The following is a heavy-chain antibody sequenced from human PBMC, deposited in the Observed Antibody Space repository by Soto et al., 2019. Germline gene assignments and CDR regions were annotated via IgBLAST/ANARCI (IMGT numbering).Heavy chain of an antibody. CDR1: GFAFDDYA. J-gene: IGHJ5*02. D-gene: IGHD3-10*01. Sequence: SLRLSCVASGFAFDDYAMQWGRRVPGKGLGGGSGITWNSGYTFYADSVKGRCSISRDNAEDSLHLQMNSVRGHDKAFYYCARGGSAALVSPSGTGNWIDPWGQGTLVTVYS. CDR2: ITWNSGYT. V-gene: IGHV3-9*01. CDR3: ARGGSAALVSPSGTGNWIDP.